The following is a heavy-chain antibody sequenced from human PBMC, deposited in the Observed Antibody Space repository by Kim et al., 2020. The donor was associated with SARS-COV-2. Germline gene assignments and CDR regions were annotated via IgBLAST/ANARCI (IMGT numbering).Heavy chain of an antibody. Sequence: SETLSLTCAVYGGSFSGYYWSWIRQPPGKGLEWIGEINHSGSTNYNPSLKSRVTTSVDTSKNQFSLKLSSVTAADTAVYYCARGAEYYDSSDYYDAFDIWGQGTMVTVSS. J-gene: IGHJ3*02. CDR3: ARGAEYYDSSDYYDAFDI. CDR2: INHSGST. D-gene: IGHD3-22*01. V-gene: IGHV4-34*01. CDR1: GGSFSGYY.